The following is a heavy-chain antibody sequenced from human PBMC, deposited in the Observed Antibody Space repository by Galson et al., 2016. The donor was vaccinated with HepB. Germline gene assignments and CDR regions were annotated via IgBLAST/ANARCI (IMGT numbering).Heavy chain of an antibody. CDR3: TRGYMQTGMNV. CDR1: GDSVTNDETT. D-gene: IGHD5-18*01. Sequence: CAISGDSVTNDETTWNWIRQSPSRGLEWLGRTYYRSQWFNEYAVSAKSRITINSDTSRNQFSLQLDSVTPDDTAAYFCTRGYMQTGMNVWGQGTTVTVSS. V-gene: IGHV6-1*01. J-gene: IGHJ6*02. CDR2: TYYRSQWFN.